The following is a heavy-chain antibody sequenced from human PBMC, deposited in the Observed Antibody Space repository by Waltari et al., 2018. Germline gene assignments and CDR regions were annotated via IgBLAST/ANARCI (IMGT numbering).Heavy chain of an antibody. CDR1: GGSISSSSYY. V-gene: IGHV4-39*01. D-gene: IGHD7-27*01. J-gene: IGHJ4*02. CDR3: ARLGRTGGGSFGY. Sequence: QLQLQESGPGLVKPSETLSLTCTVSGGSISSSSYYWGWIRQPPGKGLEWIGSIYYRGSTYYNPSLKSRVTISVDTSKNQFSLKLSSVTAADTAVYYCARLGRTGGGSFGYWGQGTLVTVSS. CDR2: IYYRGST.